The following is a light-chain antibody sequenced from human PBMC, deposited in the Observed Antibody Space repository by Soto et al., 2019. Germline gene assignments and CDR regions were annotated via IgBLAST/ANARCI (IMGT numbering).Light chain of an antibody. J-gene: IGLJ1*01. CDR2: EVT. Sequence: QSALTQPASVSGSPGQSITISCTGTNSDVGGYNYVSWYQQHPGKAPKLMIYEVTNRPSGVSDRFSGSKSGNTASLTISGLQAEDEADYYCGAYTSYNTRVFGTGTKLTVL. CDR1: NSDVGGYNY. CDR3: GAYTSYNTRV. V-gene: IGLV2-14*01.